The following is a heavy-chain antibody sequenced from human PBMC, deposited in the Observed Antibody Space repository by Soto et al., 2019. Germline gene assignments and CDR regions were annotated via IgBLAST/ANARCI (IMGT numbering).Heavy chain of an antibody. J-gene: IGHJ4*02. Sequence: ASVKVSCKTTGYTFSSFGVSWVRQAPGHGLEWVGWISSYNDDKKYAQKFQGRVTITKDTSTNTAYMELRSLTSDDTGVYYCARDLLRETWQTNYLDSWGQGTPVTVSS. V-gene: IGHV1-18*01. D-gene: IGHD2-15*01. CDR2: ISSYNDDK. CDR3: ARDLLRETWQTNYLDS. CDR1: GYTFSSFG.